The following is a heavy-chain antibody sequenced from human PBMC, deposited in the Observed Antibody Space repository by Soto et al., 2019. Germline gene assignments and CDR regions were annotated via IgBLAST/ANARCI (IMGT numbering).Heavy chain of an antibody. CDR2: ISGSGGST. CDR1: VFTFSSYA. CDR3: AKDIEGPIVVELEV. J-gene: IGHJ6*02. D-gene: IGHD2-2*01. V-gene: IGHV3-23*01. Sequence: VGSLRLSCAASVFTFSSYAMSCVRHSPGKGLEWVSAISGSGGSTYYADYVKGRFTISRDNSKNTLYLQMNSLRAEDTAVYYCAKDIEGPIVVELEVWGQATTVSVSS.